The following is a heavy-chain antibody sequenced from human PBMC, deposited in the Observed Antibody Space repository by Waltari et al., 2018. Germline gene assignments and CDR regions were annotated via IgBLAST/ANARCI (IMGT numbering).Heavy chain of an antibody. V-gene: IGHV5-51*01. CDR3: AMIVVVNSEEKWFDP. D-gene: IGHD3-22*01. Sequence: EVQLVQSGAEVKKPGESLKISCKGSGYSFTSYWIGWVRQMPGKGLEWMGVIYPGDSDTRYSPSFQGQVTISADKSISTAYLQWSSLKASDTAMYYCAMIVVVNSEEKWFDPWGQGTLVTVSS. CDR2: IYPGDSDT. J-gene: IGHJ5*02. CDR1: GYSFTSYW.